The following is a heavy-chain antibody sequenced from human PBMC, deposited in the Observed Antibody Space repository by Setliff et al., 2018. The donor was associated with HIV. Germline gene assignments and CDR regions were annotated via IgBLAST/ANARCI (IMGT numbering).Heavy chain of an antibody. CDR3: ARFAYYSDSGGYYHH. Sequence: PSETLSLTCAVSGYSISSGYYWGWIRQPPGKGLEWIGSIYHSGSTYYNPSLKSRVTMSVDTSKNQFSLKLSSVTAADTAVYYCARFAYYSDSGGYYHHWGQGALVTVS. CDR2: IYHSGST. CDR1: GYSISSGYY. J-gene: IGHJ4*02. D-gene: IGHD3-22*01. V-gene: IGHV4-38-2*01.